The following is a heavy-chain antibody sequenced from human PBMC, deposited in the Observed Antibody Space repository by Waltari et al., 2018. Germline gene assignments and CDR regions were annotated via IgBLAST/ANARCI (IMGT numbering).Heavy chain of an antibody. CDR3: AREGEYCSDGYCYSLDH. CDR1: GGSIHDPSYW. Sequence: QVQLQESGPGLVNPSQTLSLTCRVSGGSIHDPSYWWGWLRQPAGKGLEWIGRIYASGFTNYSPSLESRLTISADTSKNQISLILTSVTAADTAVYYCAREGEYCSDGYCYSLDHWGQGTLVTVSS. CDR2: IYASGFT. J-gene: IGHJ4*02. D-gene: IGHD2-15*01. V-gene: IGHV4-61*02.